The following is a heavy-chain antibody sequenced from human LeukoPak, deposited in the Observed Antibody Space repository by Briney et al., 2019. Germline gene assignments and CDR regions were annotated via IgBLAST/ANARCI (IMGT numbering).Heavy chain of an antibody. V-gene: IGHV4-34*01. Sequence: SETLSLTCAVYGGSFSGYYWSWIRQPPGKGLEWIGEINHMGSTNYNPSLKSRFTISVDTSKNQFSLKLSSVTVADTAVYYCARGQRVGYCSSTSCPRGGYYYYYGMDVWGKGTTVTVSS. CDR1: GGSFSGYY. CDR3: ARGQRVGYCSSTSCPRGGYYYYYGMDV. J-gene: IGHJ6*04. CDR2: INHMGST. D-gene: IGHD2-2*03.